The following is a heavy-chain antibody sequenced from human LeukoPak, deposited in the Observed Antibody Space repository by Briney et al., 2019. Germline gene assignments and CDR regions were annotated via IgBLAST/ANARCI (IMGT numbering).Heavy chain of an antibody. V-gene: IGHV3-21*01. Sequence: GGSLRLSCAASGFTFSSYSMNWVRQAPGKGLEWVSSISSSSSYIYYADSVKGRFTISRDNAKNSLYLQMDSLRAEDTAVYYCARDFPSYYDSSGYSYDAFDIWGQGTMVTVSS. J-gene: IGHJ3*02. CDR1: GFTFSSYS. D-gene: IGHD3-22*01. CDR3: ARDFPSYYDSSGYSYDAFDI. CDR2: ISSSSSYI.